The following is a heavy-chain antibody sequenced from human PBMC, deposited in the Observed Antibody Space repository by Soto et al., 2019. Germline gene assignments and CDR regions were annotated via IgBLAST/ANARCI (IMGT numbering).Heavy chain of an antibody. CDR2: IWYDGSNK. Sequence: GGSLRLSCAASGFTFSSYGMHWVRQAPGKGLEWVAVIWYDGSNKYYADSVKGRFTISRDNSKNTLYLQMNSLRAEDTAVYYCARGGRAAGMDVWGQGTTVTVSS. J-gene: IGHJ6*02. CDR1: GFTFSSYG. D-gene: IGHD6-13*01. V-gene: IGHV3-33*01. CDR3: ARGGRAAGMDV.